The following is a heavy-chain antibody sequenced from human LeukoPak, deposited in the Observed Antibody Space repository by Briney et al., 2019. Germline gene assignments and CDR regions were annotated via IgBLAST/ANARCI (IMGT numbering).Heavy chain of an antibody. CDR2: IYYGGTT. Sequence: SETLSLTCTVSGGSISSSTYYWRWLRQPPGKGLEWIGSIYYGGTTYYNPSLKSRVTVSADTSKIQFSLNLSSVTAADSAIYYCARGTNTGWNTFDYWGQGTPVTVSS. CDR1: GGSISSSTYY. V-gene: IGHV4-39*01. CDR3: ARGTNTGWNTFDY. J-gene: IGHJ4*02. D-gene: IGHD1/OR15-1a*01.